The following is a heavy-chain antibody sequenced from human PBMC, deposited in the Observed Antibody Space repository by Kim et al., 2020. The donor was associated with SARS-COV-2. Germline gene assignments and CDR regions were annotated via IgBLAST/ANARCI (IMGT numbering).Heavy chain of an antibody. CDR3: ARGTTGNYYYGMDV. D-gene: IGHD1-1*01. V-gene: IGHV3-30*01. Sequence: GDSVKGPFTISSDHSKNTLYLQMHSLRAEDTAVYYCARGTTGNYYYGMDVWGQGTTVTVSS. J-gene: IGHJ6*02.